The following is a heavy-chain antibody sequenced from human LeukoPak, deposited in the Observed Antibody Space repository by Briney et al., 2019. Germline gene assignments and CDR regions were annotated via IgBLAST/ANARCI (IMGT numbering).Heavy chain of an antibody. J-gene: IGHJ6*02. CDR2: TNSDGGSL. D-gene: IGHD3-22*01. CDR3: ARDFPIYDSTGYYSTSFGMDV. V-gene: IGHV3-74*01. CDR1: EFTFSSYW. Sequence: GGSLRLSCAASEFTFSSYWMHWVRQAPGKGLVCVSHTNSDGGSLNYAESVKGRFTISRDNAKNTLYLQMNSLRAEDTAVYYCARDFPIYDSTGYYSTSFGMDVWGQGTTVTVSS.